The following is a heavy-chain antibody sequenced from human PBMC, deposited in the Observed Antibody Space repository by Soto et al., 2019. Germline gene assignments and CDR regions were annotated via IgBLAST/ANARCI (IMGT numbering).Heavy chain of an antibody. V-gene: IGHV1-69*13. J-gene: IGHJ6*02. Sequence: ASVKVSCTASGYTFTIYGISWVRQAPGQGLEWMGGIIPIFGTANYAQKFQGRVTITADESTSTAYMELSSLRSEDTAVYYCARAFRQQLVHPHVDAWYYYYYYGMDVWGQGTTVTVSS. D-gene: IGHD6-13*01. CDR2: IIPIFGTA. CDR1: GYTFTIYG. CDR3: ARAFRQQLVHPHVDAWYYYYYYGMDV.